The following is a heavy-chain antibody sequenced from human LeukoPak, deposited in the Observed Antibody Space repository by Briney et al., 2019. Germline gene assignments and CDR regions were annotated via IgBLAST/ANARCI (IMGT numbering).Heavy chain of an antibody. CDR1: GLTLSSYR. Sequence: PGGSLRLSCAVSGLTLSSYRMHWVRHAPGKGPVWVSAIEADGKSATYADSVKGRFTISKDNAKNTLYLQMNSLRAEDTAVYFCARDYQGLHYWGQGTLVTVSS. CDR3: ARDYQGLHY. CDR2: IEADGKSA. V-gene: IGHV3-74*01. J-gene: IGHJ4*02. D-gene: IGHD3-16*02.